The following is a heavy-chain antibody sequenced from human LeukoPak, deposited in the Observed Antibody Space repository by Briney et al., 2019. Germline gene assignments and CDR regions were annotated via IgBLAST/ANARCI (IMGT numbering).Heavy chain of an antibody. CDR1: GGSISSYY. D-gene: IGHD5-18*01. CDR3: ARGYSRAGLDY. V-gene: IGHV4-59*01. CDR2: IYYSGST. Sequence: PSETLSLTCTVSGGSISSYYWSWIRQPPGKGLEWIGYIYYSGSTNYNPSLKSRVTISVDTSKSQFSLKLSSVTAADTAVYYCARGYSRAGLDYWGQGTLVTVSS. J-gene: IGHJ4*02.